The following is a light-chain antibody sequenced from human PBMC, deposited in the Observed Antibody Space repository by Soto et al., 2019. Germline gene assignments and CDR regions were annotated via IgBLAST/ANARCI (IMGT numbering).Light chain of an antibody. CDR2: DAS. CDR1: QSVSSSY. Sequence: EIVLTQSPGTLSLSPGERATLSCRASQSVSSSYLAWYQQKPGQAPRLLIYDASSRATGITDRFSGSGSGTDFTLTISRLEPEDFAVYYCQQYDSSPETVGQGTKVEIK. V-gene: IGKV3-20*01. CDR3: QQYDSSPET. J-gene: IGKJ1*01.